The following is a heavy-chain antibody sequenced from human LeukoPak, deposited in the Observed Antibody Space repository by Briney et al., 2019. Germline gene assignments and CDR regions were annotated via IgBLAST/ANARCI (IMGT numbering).Heavy chain of an antibody. J-gene: IGHJ4*02. V-gene: IGHV3-30*18. CDR2: ISYDGSNK. Sequence: GGSLRLSCAASGFTFSSYWMSWVRQAPGKGLEWVAVISYDGSNKYYADSVKGRFTISRDNSKNTLYLQMNSLRAEDTAVYYCAKDFDLYSSSWYDYWGQGTLVTVSS. D-gene: IGHD6-13*01. CDR1: GFTFSSYW. CDR3: AKDFDLYSSSWYDY.